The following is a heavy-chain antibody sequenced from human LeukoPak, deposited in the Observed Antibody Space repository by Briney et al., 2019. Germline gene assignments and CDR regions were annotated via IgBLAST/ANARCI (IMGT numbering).Heavy chain of an antibody. CDR1: GGTFSSYA. CDR3: ARDDGITIFGVVTGAWFDP. J-gene: IGHJ5*02. V-gene: IGHV1-46*01. Sequence: ASVKVSCKASGGTFSSYAISWVRRAPGQGLEWMGIINPSGGSTSYAQKFQGRVTMTRDTSTSTVYMELSSLRSEDTAVYYCARDDGITIFGVVTGAWFDPWGQGTLVTVSS. D-gene: IGHD3-3*01. CDR2: INPSGGST.